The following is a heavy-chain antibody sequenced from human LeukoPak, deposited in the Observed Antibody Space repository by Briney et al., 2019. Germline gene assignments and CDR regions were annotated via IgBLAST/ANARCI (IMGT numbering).Heavy chain of an antibody. CDR1: GFTFSSYS. D-gene: IGHD3-3*01. J-gene: IGHJ4*02. CDR3: ARDPFSTYYDFWSGIAFDY. CDR2: ISSSSSYI. Sequence: GGSLRLSCAASGFTFSSYSMNWVRQAPGKGLEWVSSISSSSSYIYYADSVKGRFTISRDNAKNSLYLQMNSLRAEDTAVYYCARDPFSTYYDFWSGIAFDYWGQGTLVTVSS. V-gene: IGHV3-21*01.